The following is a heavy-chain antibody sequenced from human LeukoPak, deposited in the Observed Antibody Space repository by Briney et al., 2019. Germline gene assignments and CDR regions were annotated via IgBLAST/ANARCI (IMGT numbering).Heavy chain of an antibody. D-gene: IGHD2-2*01. CDR2: ISSSSSYI. CDR1: GFTFSSYS. J-gene: IGHJ4*02. V-gene: IGHV3-21*01. Sequence: GGSLRLSCAASGFTFSSYSMNWVRQAPGKGLEWVSSISSSSSYIYYADSVKGRFTISRDNAKNSLYLQMNSLRAEDTAVYYCARDCSSTSCYGPANSQDGFDYWGQGTLVTVSS. CDR3: ARDCSSTSCYGPANSQDGFDY.